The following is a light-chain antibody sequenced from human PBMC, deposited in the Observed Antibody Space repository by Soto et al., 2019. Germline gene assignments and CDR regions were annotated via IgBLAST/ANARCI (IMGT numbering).Light chain of an antibody. CDR3: QRLNSFPWT. J-gene: IGKJ1*01. Sequence: DIQLTQSPSFLSASVGDRVTITCRASQGISSFLAWYQQKPGKAPRLLIYSASTLQSGVTSRFSGSGSGTEFTLTISSLQPEDFATYYCQRLNSFPWTFGQGTKVEIK. V-gene: IGKV1-9*01. CDR1: QGISSF. CDR2: SAS.